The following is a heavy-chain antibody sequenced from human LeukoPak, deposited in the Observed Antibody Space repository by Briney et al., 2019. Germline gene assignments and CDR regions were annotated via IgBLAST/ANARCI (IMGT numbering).Heavy chain of an antibody. J-gene: IGHJ4*02. Sequence: GGSLRLSCTAAGFTFRKHWMSWVRQAIGKGLECVAKIKEDGSEKHYVDSVWGRFTISRDNARNSLYLQMNNLRADDTAVYYCARDYTGGWNDFWGQGTLVTVSS. D-gene: IGHD7-27*01. CDR1: GFTFRKHW. CDR2: IKEDGSEK. CDR3: ARDYTGGWNDF. V-gene: IGHV3-7*01.